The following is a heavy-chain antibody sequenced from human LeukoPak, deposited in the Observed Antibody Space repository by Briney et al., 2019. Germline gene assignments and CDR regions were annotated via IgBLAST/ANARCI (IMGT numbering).Heavy chain of an antibody. CDR1: GLTFSSYS. CDR3: ARGLGVPDAFDI. CDR2: ISSSSSYI. D-gene: IGHD1-26*01. V-gene: IGHV3-21*01. J-gene: IGHJ3*02. Sequence: GGSLRLSRAASGLTFSSYSMNWVRQAPGKGLEWVSSISSSSSYIYSADSMKGRFTISRDNAKNSLYLQMNSLRAEDTAVYYCARGLGVPDAFDIWGQGTMVTVSS.